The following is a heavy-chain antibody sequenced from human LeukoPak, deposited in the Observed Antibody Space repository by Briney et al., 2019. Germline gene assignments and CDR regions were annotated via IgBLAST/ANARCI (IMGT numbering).Heavy chain of an antibody. J-gene: IGHJ4*02. CDR1: GFTFSSYA. V-gene: IGHV3-48*01. D-gene: IGHD5-18*01. CDR3: VRGRQGYHFDY. Sequence: GGSLRLSCAASGFTFSSYAMSWVRQAPGKGLEWVSYIKSSGDDTYYTDSVKGRFTISRDNAKNLLYLQMNSLRVEDTAVYYCVRGRQGYHFDYWGQGTLVTVSS. CDR2: IKSSGDDT.